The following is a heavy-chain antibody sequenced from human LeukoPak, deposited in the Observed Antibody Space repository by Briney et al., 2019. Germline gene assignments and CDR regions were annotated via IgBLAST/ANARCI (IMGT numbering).Heavy chain of an antibody. Sequence: PSETLSLTCAVYGGSFSGYYWSWIRQPPGKGLEWIGEINHSGSTNYNPSLKSRGTISVDTSKNQFSLKLSSVTAADTAVYYCARRYYYGSGSYPWFDPWGQGTLVTVSS. V-gene: IGHV4-34*01. CDR2: INHSGST. J-gene: IGHJ5*02. CDR3: ARRYYYGSGSYPWFDP. CDR1: GGSFSGYY. D-gene: IGHD3-10*01.